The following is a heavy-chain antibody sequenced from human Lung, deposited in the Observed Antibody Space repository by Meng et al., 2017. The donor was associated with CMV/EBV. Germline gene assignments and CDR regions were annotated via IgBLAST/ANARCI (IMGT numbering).Heavy chain of an antibody. V-gene: IGHV4-59*01. J-gene: IGHJ6*02. Sequence: SETLSLXCTVSGGSITSYYWNWIRQPPGKKLEWIGDISHSGTSSYNPSLKSRVIITVDTSRNQFSLKLTSVAAADTAVYFCARGRDDDISLGYYYNRGFDVWRRGXTVTVSS. CDR1: GGSITSYY. CDR3: ARGRDDDISLGYYYNRGFDV. D-gene: IGHD3-22*01. CDR2: ISHSGTS.